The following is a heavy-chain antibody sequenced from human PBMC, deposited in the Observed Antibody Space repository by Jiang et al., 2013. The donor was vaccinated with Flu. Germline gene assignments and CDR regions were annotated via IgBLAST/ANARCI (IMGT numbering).Heavy chain of an antibody. Sequence: RLSCAASGFSFSGYIMTWVRQAPGKGLEWVANIKQDGGPEKFYVDSVKGRFTISRDNTNKLLYLQMSSLRAEDTALYYCARDGYNAIVPRALDIWGQGTMVTVSS. V-gene: IGHV3-7*01. CDR3: ARDGYNAIVPRALDI. CDR1: GFSFSGYI. J-gene: IGHJ3*02. CDR2: IKQDGGPEK. D-gene: IGHD5-24*01.